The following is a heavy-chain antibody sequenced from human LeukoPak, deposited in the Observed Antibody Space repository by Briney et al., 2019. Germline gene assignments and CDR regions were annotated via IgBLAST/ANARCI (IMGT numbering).Heavy chain of an antibody. CDR1: GFTVSSNY. Sequence: GGSLRLSCAASGFTVSSNYMSWVRQAPGKGLEWVSVIYSGGSTYYADSVKGRFTISRDNSKNTLYLQMNSLRAEDTAVYYCARVDRLVYFDYWGQGTLVTVSS. CDR3: ARVDRLVYFDY. CDR2: IYSGGST. V-gene: IGHV3-53*01. D-gene: IGHD6-19*01. J-gene: IGHJ4*02.